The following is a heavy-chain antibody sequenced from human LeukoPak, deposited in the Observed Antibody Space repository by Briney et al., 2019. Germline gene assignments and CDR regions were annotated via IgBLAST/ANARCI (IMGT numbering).Heavy chain of an antibody. D-gene: IGHD3-9*01. V-gene: IGHV4-4*09. CDR1: GGSISGYQ. J-gene: IGHJ4*02. Sequence: SETLSLTCTVSGGSISGYQWSWIRQPPGKGLEWIGYINTRGRTNYNPSLKSRVTFSVDTSRDQFSLKPSSVTAADTAVYYCGTSYDNKIAPFDLWGQGTLVTVSS. CDR3: GTSYDNKIAPFDL. CDR2: INTRGRT.